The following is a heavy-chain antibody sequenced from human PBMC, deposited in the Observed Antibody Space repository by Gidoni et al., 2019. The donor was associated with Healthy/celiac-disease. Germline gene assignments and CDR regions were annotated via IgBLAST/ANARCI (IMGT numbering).Heavy chain of an antibody. J-gene: IGHJ6*02. CDR2: IYTSGST. CDR1: GGSISSYY. D-gene: IGHD2-8*01. Sequence: QVQLQESGPGLVKPSETLSLTCTVSGGSISSYYWSWIRQPAGKGLEWIGRIYTSGSTNYNPSLKSRVTMSVDTSKNQFSLKLSSVTAADTAVYYCARDCTNGVCYSRLERYYYYGMDVWGQGTTVTVSS. CDR3: ARDCTNGVCYSRLERYYYYGMDV. V-gene: IGHV4-4*07.